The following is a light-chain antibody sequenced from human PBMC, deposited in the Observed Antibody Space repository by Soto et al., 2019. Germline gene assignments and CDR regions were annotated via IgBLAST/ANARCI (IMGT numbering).Light chain of an antibody. V-gene: IGKV3-20*01. CDR1: QSVSSN. Sequence: IGLTQSPGTLSVSPGERATLSCRASQSVSSNLAWYQHKPGQAPRLLIYAASDRATGIPDRFSGSGSGTDFTLTISRLEPEDFAVYYCQQYGRSPITFGLGTRLAI. CDR2: AAS. J-gene: IGKJ5*01. CDR3: QQYGRSPIT.